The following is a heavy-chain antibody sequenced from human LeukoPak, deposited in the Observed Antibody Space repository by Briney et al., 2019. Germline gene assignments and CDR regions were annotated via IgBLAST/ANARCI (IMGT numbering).Heavy chain of an antibody. J-gene: IGHJ4*02. Sequence: GESLRLSCAASGFTFSNYWMTWVSQGPGRGLEWVANINGDGSAKFYMGSVKGRFTISRDNAKSSLYLQMNSLRAEDTAVYYCARASDAPASIWGQGILVTVSS. D-gene: IGHD2-2*01. CDR3: ARASDAPASI. CDR2: INGDGSAK. V-gene: IGHV3-7*01. CDR1: GFTFSNYW.